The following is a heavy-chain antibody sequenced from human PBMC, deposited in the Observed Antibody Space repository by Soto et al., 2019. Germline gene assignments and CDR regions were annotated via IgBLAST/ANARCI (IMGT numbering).Heavy chain of an antibody. J-gene: IGHJ4*02. V-gene: IGHV4-39*01. D-gene: IGHD5-18*01. Sequence: PSETLSLTCTVSGGSISSSSYYWGWIRQPPGKGLEWIGSIYYSGSTYYNPSLKSRVTISVDTSKNQFSLKLSSVTAADTAVYYCARHSDTAMVPYYFDYWGQGTLVTVSS. CDR1: GGSISSSSYY. CDR2: IYYSGST. CDR3: ARHSDTAMVPYYFDY.